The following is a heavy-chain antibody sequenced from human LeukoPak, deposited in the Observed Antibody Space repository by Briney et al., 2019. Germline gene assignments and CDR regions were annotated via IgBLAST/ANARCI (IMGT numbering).Heavy chain of an antibody. CDR1: GGSISSYY. CDR3: ARDGYSSGWRPWYFDL. Sequence: PWETLSLTCTVSGGSISSYYWSWIRQPPGKGLEWIGDIYYSGNTKYNPSLKSRVTISLDTSKNQFSLKLSSVTAADTAVFYCARDGYSSGWRPWYFDLWGRGTLVTVS. V-gene: IGHV4-59*01. D-gene: IGHD6-19*01. J-gene: IGHJ2*01. CDR2: IYYSGNT.